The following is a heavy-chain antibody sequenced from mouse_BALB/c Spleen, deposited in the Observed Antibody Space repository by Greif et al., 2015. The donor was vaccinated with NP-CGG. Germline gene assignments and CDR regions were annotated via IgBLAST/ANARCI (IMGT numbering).Heavy chain of an antibody. CDR3: ARGITTVVARGYAMDY. J-gene: IGHJ4*01. D-gene: IGHD1-1*01. CDR1: GYTFTSYW. V-gene: IGHV1S81*02. CDR2: INPSNGRT. Sequence: VQLQQSGAELVKPGDSVKLSCKASGYTFTSYWMHWVKQRPGQGLEWIGEINPSNGRTNYNEKFKSKATLTVDKSSSTAYMQLSSLTSEDSAVYYCARGITTVVARGYAMDYWGQGTSVTVSS.